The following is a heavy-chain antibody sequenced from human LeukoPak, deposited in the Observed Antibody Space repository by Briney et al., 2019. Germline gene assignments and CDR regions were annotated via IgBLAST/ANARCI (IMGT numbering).Heavy chain of an antibody. J-gene: IGHJ4*02. D-gene: IGHD4-17*01. Sequence: SETLSLTCAVYGGSFSGYSWNWIRQPPVKGLEWIGEINHSGGTNYNPSLKSRVTISVDTSKKQFSLKLSSVTAADTAMYYCARELDYGDYVGGPYYFDYWGRGTLVPVSS. CDR3: ARELDYGDYVGGPYYFDY. V-gene: IGHV4-34*01. CDR2: INHSGGT. CDR1: GGSFSGYS.